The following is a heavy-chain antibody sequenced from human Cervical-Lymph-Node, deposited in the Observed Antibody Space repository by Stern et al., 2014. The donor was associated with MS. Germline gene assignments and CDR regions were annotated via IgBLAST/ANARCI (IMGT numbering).Heavy chain of an antibody. CDR3: ASAYSSSHYYFDY. V-gene: IGHV3-33*01. Sequence: VQLVESGGGVVQPGRSLRLSCAASGFSFSRYAMHWVRQAPGKGLEWVGLIWYDGSNPYYADSVPGRFTISRGNFKNTLYLQMNSLRAEDTAVYYCASAYSSSHYYFDYWGQGTLVTVSS. CDR1: GFSFSRYA. CDR2: IWYDGSNP. D-gene: IGHD6-13*01. J-gene: IGHJ4*02.